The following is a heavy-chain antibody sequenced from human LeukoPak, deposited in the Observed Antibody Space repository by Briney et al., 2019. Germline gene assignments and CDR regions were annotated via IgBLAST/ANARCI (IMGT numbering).Heavy chain of an antibody. Sequence: GESLKISCKGSGYSFTSYWIGWVRQMPGKGLEWMGIIYPGVSDTRYSPSFQGQVTISADKSISTAYLQWSSLKASDTAMYYCARLSRSSGWYGAEDYWGQGTLVTVSS. D-gene: IGHD6-19*01. CDR2: IYPGVSDT. V-gene: IGHV5-51*01. CDR3: ARLSRSSGWYGAEDY. CDR1: GYSFTSYW. J-gene: IGHJ4*02.